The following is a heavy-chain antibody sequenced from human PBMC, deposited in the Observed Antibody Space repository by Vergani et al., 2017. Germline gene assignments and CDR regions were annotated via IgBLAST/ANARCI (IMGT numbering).Heavy chain of an antibody. D-gene: IGHD3-22*01. J-gene: IGHJ3*02. Sequence: QVQLVASGGGVVQPGRSLRLSCAASGFTFSSYAMHWVRQAPGKGLEWVAVISYDGSNKYYADSVKGRFTISRDNSKKMLYLQMNSLRAEDTAVYYCARALSSGYYTFDIWGQGTMVTVSS. CDR1: GFTFSSYA. CDR3: ARALSSGYYTFDI. V-gene: IGHV3-30-3*01. CDR2: ISYDGSNK.